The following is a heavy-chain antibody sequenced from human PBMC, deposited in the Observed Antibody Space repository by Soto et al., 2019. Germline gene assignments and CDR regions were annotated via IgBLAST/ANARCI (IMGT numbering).Heavy chain of an antibody. J-gene: IGHJ4*02. CDR3: ASEYSSGWNPLGY. D-gene: IGHD6-19*01. V-gene: IGHV3-74*01. Sequence: PGGSLRLSCAASGFIFSSYWMHWVRQAPGKGLVWVSRISRDGSDTTYADSVKGRFTVSRDNAKNTLSLQMDSLRVDDTAVYYCASEYSSGWNPLGYWGQGTLVTVSS. CDR1: GFIFSSYW. CDR2: ISRDGSDT.